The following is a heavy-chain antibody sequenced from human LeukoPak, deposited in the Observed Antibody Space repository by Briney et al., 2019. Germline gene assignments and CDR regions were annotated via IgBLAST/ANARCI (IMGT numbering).Heavy chain of an antibody. V-gene: IGHV4-34*01. J-gene: IGHJ4*02. CDR3: ARDGIVVVPAASPRYFDY. D-gene: IGHD2-2*01. CDR1: GGSFSGCY. Sequence: SETLSLTCAVYGGSFSGCYWSWIRQPPGKGLEWIGEINHSGSTNYNPSLKSRVTISVDTSKNQFSLKLSSVTAADTAVYYCARDGIVVVPAASPRYFDYWGQGTLVSVSS. CDR2: INHSGST.